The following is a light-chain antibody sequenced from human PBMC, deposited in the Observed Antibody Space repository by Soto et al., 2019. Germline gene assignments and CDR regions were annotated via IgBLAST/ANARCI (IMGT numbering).Light chain of an antibody. CDR3: QQYNSYWWT. Sequence: DIQMTQSPSTLSASVGATVTITCRASQSISSWLAWYQQKPGKAPKLLIYKASSLESGVPSRFSGSGSGTEFTLTISSLQPDDFATYYCQQYNSYWWTFGQGTKVDIK. CDR2: KAS. V-gene: IGKV1-5*03. J-gene: IGKJ1*01. CDR1: QSISSW.